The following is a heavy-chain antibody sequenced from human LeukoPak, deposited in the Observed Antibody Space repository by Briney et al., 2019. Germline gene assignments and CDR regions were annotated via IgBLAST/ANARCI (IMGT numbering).Heavy chain of an antibody. CDR2: ISYDGSNK. V-gene: IGHV3-30*04. J-gene: IGHJ4*02. D-gene: IGHD1-26*01. CDR3: ARVSGNYQFDY. Sequence: GGSLRLSCAASGFTFSTYAMHWVRQAPGKGLECVAVISYDGSNKYYADSVKGRFTISRDNSKDTLYLQMNSLRPEDTAVYYCARVSGNYQFDYWGQGTLVTVSS. CDR1: GFTFSTYA.